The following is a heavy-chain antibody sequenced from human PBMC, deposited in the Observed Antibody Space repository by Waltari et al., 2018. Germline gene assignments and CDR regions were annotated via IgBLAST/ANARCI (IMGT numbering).Heavy chain of an antibody. D-gene: IGHD7-27*01. Sequence: EVQLLESGGGLVQPGGSLRLSCAASGFSFSTYVMNWVRQAPGKGLEWVSSISDAGGIINYADSVKGRFTISRDNYKNTLYLQMNSLRVEDTAVYYCARGSGVDSWGQGTLVTVSS. CDR2: ISDAGGII. J-gene: IGHJ4*02. V-gene: IGHV3-23*01. CDR3: ARGSGVDS. CDR1: GFSFSTYV.